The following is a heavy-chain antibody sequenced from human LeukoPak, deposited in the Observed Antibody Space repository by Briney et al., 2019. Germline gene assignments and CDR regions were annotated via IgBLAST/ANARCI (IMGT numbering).Heavy chain of an antibody. CDR1: GGTFSSYA. V-gene: IGHV1-8*02. J-gene: IGHJ6*02. CDR3: AKERDDLPTEKYGLDV. D-gene: IGHD5-24*01. CDR2: MNPRSGNT. Sequence: ASVKVSCKASGGTFSSYAISWVRHVTGQGLEWMGWMNPRSGNTGYAQKFQGRLTMTRDTSISTAYMELSSLTSEDTAVYYCAKERDDLPTEKYGLDVWGQGTTVIVSS.